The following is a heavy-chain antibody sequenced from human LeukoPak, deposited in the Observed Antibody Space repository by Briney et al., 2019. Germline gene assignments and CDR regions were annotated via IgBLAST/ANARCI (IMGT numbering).Heavy chain of an antibody. CDR3: AKEPDIVATFLDY. V-gene: IGHV3-21*04. Sequence: GGSLRLSCAASGFTFSSYSMNWVRQAPGKGLEWVSSTSSSSSYIYYADSVKGRFTISRDNAKNSLYLQMNSLRAEDTAVYYCAKEPDIVATFLDYWGQGTLVTVSS. CDR2: TSSSSSYI. D-gene: IGHD5-12*01. CDR1: GFTFSSYS. J-gene: IGHJ4*02.